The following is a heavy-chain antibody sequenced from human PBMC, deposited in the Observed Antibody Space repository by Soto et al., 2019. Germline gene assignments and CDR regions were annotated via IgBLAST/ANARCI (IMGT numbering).Heavy chain of an antibody. D-gene: IGHD3-22*01. CDR3: AKDLVKASGWPAD. CDR1: GFNFSSYG. J-gene: IGHJ4*02. V-gene: IGHV3-30*18. Sequence: HVQLVESGGGVVQPGRSLRLSCAVSGFNFSSYGMHWVRQAPGKGLEWVAVISYDGSHKASADSVKGRFAISRDNSKNTLFLQMNSLRVEDTAVYYCAKDLVKASGWPADWGQGTLVTVSS. CDR2: ISYDGSHK.